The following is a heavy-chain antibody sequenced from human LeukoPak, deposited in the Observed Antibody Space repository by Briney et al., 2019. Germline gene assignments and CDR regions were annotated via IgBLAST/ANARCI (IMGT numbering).Heavy chain of an antibody. Sequence: GGSLRLSCAASGFTFSSYWMHWVRQAPGKGLEWVSGISWNSGSIGYADSVKGRFTISRDNAKNSLYLQMNSLRAEDTALYYCAKDRDYYDSRRRSFDIWGQGTMVTVSS. V-gene: IGHV3-9*01. CDR3: AKDRDYYDSRRRSFDI. CDR2: ISWNSGSI. CDR1: GFTFSSYW. D-gene: IGHD3-22*01. J-gene: IGHJ3*02.